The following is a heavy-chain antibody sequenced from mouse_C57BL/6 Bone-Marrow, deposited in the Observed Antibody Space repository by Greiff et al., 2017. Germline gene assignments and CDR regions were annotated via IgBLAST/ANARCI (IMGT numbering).Heavy chain of an antibody. J-gene: IGHJ2*01. Sequence: EVKVVESGGGLVQSGRSLRLSCATSGFTFSDFYMEWVSQAPGKGLEWIAASRNKANDYTTEYSASVKGRFTVSRDTSHSILYLQRNALRAEDTAIYYCARDSFYYGSFDDWGQGTTLTVSS. V-gene: IGHV7-1*01. D-gene: IGHD1-1*01. CDR3: ARDSFYYGSFDD. CDR2: SRNKANDYTT. CDR1: GFTFSDFY.